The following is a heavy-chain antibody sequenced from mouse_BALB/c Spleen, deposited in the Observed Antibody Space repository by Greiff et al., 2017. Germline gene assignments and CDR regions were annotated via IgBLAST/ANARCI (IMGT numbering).Heavy chain of an antibody. CDR1: GYTFTSYV. CDR2: INPYNDGT. J-gene: IGHJ3*01. CDR3: AREGVYDYDPFAY. Sequence: EVQLQQSGPELVKPGASVKMSCKASGYTFTSYVMHWVKQKPGQGLEWIGYINPYNDGTKYNEKFKGKATLTSDKSSSTAYMELSSLTSEDSAVYYCAREGVYDYDPFAYWGQGTLVTVSA. D-gene: IGHD2-4*01. V-gene: IGHV1-14*01.